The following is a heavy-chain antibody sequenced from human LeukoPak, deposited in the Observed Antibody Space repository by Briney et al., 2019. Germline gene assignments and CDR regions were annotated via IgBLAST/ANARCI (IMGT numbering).Heavy chain of an antibody. J-gene: IGHJ4*02. CDR3: ARGLGGY. CDR1: GGSFSGYY. Sequence: SETLSLTCVVYGGSFSGYYWSWIRQPPGKGLEWIGEINHSGSTNYNPSLKSRATISLDTSKNQFSLKLSSVTAADTAVYYCARGLGGYWGQGTLVTVSS. CDR2: INHSGST. V-gene: IGHV4-34*01.